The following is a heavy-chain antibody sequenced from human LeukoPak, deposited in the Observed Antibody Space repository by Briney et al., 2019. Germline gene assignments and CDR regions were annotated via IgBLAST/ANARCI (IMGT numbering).Heavy chain of an antibody. CDR3: ARHLGGSQWLRLDY. CDR2: IYPGDSDT. D-gene: IGHD5-12*01. CDR1: GYSFTSYW. V-gene: IGHV5-51*01. Sequence: GESLKISCKGSGYSFTSYWIGWVRQMPGKGLEWMGIIYPGDSDTRYSPSFQGLVTISADKSINTTYLQWSSLKASATAMYYCARHLGGSQWLRLDYWGQGTLVTVSS. J-gene: IGHJ4*02.